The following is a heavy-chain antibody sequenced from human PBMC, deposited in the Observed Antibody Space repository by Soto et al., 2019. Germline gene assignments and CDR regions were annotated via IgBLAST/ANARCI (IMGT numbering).Heavy chain of an antibody. V-gene: IGHV1-46*01. D-gene: IGHD1-26*01. Sequence: ASVKVSCKAPRDTFTSYYINWVRQAPGQGLEWKGVINPHGGSTAYAQKFKGRVTLTRDTSASTVYMEVSSLTSEDTAMYYCARPSGGNFGIIIEGTNWFAPWGEGTLVTVSS. J-gene: IGHJ5*02. CDR1: RDTFTSYY. CDR3: ARPSGGNFGIIIEGTNWFAP. CDR2: INPHGGST.